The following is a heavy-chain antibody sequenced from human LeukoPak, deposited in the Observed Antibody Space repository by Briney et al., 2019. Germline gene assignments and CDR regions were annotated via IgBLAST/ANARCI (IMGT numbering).Heavy chain of an antibody. V-gene: IGHV4-39*07. Sequence: PSETLSLTCTVSGGSISTSNYYWGWIRQPPGKGLEWIGNIFYSGSTYYSPSLKSRVTISVDTSKNQFSLKLSSVTAADTAVYYCARRIDPYYYDSSGYSYFDYWGQGTLVTVSS. CDR2: IFYSGST. J-gene: IGHJ4*02. CDR3: ARRIDPYYYDSSGYSYFDY. CDR1: GGSISTSNYY. D-gene: IGHD3-22*01.